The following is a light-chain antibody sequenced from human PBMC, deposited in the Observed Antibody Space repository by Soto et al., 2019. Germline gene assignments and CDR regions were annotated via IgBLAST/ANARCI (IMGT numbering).Light chain of an antibody. Sequence: EIVMTQSPGTLSVSPGERATLSCRASQSVSNKLAWYQHKPGQAPRLLIFDASTRANGIPARISGSGSGTEFSLTISSLESEDVAVYYGKQYSNGPAATCGGGIKVEIK. J-gene: IGKJ4*01. V-gene: IGKV3-15*01. CDR1: QSVSNK. CDR2: DAS. CDR3: KQYSNGPAAT.